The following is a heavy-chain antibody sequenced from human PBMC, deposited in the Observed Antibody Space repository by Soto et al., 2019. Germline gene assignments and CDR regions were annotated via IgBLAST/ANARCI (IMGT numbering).Heavy chain of an antibody. D-gene: IGHD2-15*01. Sequence: PSETLSLTCTVSGASISSGDYYWSWIRQPPGEGLEWIGYIYHSGSTYYNPSLKGRAIISVDTSKNQFSLLLASVTAADTAAYYCARVSGTCTSCYWQGWFDSWGQGTLVTVSS. V-gene: IGHV4-30-4*01. J-gene: IGHJ5*01. CDR3: ARVSGTCTSCYWQGWFDS. CDR2: IYHSGST. CDR1: GASISSGDYY.